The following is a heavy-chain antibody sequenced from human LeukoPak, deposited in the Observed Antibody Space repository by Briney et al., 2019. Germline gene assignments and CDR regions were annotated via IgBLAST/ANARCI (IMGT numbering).Heavy chain of an antibody. Sequence: SETLSLTCAVYGGSFSGYYWSWIRQPPGKGLEWIGEINHSGSTNYNPSLKSRVTISVDTSKNQFSLKLSSVTAADTAVYYCARLGRKTYYYDSSGYYTEYFQHWGQGTLVTVSS. CDR1: GGSFSGYY. CDR2: INHSGST. CDR3: ARLGRKTYYYDSSGYYTEYFQH. D-gene: IGHD3-22*01. V-gene: IGHV4-34*01. J-gene: IGHJ1*01.